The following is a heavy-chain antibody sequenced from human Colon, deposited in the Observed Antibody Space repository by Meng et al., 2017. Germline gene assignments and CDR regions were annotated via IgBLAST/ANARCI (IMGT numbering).Heavy chain of an antibody. CDR3: ARDNWGSLDY. V-gene: IGHV4-61*01. CDR1: GASVSDTNYA. D-gene: IGHD7-27*01. J-gene: IGHJ4*02. CDR2: GST. Sequence: QVQLHESGPGLVRPSATLSLTCTVSGASVSDTNYAWSWIRQPPGKGLEWIGYGSTNHNPSLKSRVTISVDTSKNQFSLTLNSVTAADTAVYYCARDNWGSLDYWGQGTLVTVSS.